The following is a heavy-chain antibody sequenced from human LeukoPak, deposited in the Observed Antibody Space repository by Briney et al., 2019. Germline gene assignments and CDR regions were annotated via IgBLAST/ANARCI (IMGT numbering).Heavy chain of an antibody. J-gene: IGHJ4*02. CDR2: ISSSSSTI. D-gene: IGHD3-10*01. CDR1: GFTFSSYS. CDR3: ARDRPYGSGAPHPFDY. Sequence: GGSLRPSCAASGFTFSSYSMNWVRQAPGKGLEWVSYISSSSSTIYYADSVKGRFTISGDNAKNSLYLQINSLRAEDTAVYYCARDRPYGSGAPHPFDYWGQGTLVTVSS. V-gene: IGHV3-48*04.